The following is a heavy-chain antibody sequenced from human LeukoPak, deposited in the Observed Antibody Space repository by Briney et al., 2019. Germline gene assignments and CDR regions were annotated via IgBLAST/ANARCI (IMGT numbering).Heavy chain of an antibody. CDR2: ISGGGGST. J-gene: IGHJ5*02. Sequence: PGGSLRLSCAASGFTFSSYAMSWVRQAPGKGLEWVSGISGGGGSTYYADSVKGRFTISRDNSKNTLYLQMNSLRAEDTAVYYCAADLGQYYDTSDNWFDPWGQGTLVTVSS. D-gene: IGHD3-22*01. V-gene: IGHV3-23*01. CDR3: AADLGQYYDTSDNWFDP. CDR1: GFTFSSYA.